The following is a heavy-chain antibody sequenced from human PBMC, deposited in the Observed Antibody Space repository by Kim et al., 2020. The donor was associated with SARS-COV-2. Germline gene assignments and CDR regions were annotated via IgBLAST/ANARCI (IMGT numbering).Heavy chain of an antibody. J-gene: IGHJ4*02. D-gene: IGHD3-10*01. CDR3: ASGTTLVPGF. V-gene: IGHV4-38-2*01. CDR1: GFSINKGFY. Sequence: SETLSLTCSVSGFSINKGFYWGWFRQPPGKGLEWIATIYHNGGTYYNPSLKSRVTISLDTSKNHYSLRLTSVTAADTATYFCASGTTLVPGFWGQGTLVT. CDR2: IYHNGGT.